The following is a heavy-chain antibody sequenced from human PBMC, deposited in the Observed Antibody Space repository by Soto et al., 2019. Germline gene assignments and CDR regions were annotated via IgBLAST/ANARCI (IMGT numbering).Heavy chain of an antibody. J-gene: IGHJ6*02. CDR1: GFTFSSYW. Sequence: PGGSLRVSCAAPGFTFSSYWISWVRQAPGKALEWVANIKQDGSEKYYVDSVKGRFSNSRDNAKNSLFLQMNSLRAEDTAVYYCARGSYSNRRYYYYGMDVWGQGTTVTVSS. CDR2: IKQDGSEK. D-gene: IGHD4-4*01. CDR3: ARGSYSNRRYYYYGMDV. V-gene: IGHV3-7*01.